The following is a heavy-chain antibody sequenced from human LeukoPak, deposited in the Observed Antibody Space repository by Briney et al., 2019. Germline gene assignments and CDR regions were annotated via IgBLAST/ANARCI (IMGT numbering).Heavy chain of an antibody. J-gene: IGHJ5*02. CDR2: IYHSGST. CDR3: ARGSLKAYYDFWSGYSTRFDP. V-gene: IGHV4-38-2*02. CDR1: GYSISSGYY. Sequence: PSETLSLTCTVSGYSISSGYYWGWIRQPPGKGLEWIGSIYHSGSTYYNPSLKSRVTISVDTSKNQFSLKLSSVTAADTAVYYCARGSLKAYYDFWSGYSTRFDPWGQGTLVTVSS. D-gene: IGHD3-3*01.